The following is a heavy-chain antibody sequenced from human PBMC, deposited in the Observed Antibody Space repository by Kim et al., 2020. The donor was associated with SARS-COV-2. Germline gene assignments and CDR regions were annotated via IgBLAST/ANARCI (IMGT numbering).Heavy chain of an antibody. CDR2: IYYSGST. J-gene: IGHJ6*02. CDR3: ARDLYYGSGSYYDTYYYYGMVV. Sequence: SETLSLTCTVSGGSISSYYWSWIRQPPGKGLEWIGYIYYSGSTNYNPSLKSRVTISVDTSKNQFSLKLSSVTAADTAVYYCARDLYYGSGSYYDTYYYYGMVVWGQGTTVTVSS. CDR1: GGSISSYY. V-gene: IGHV4-59*01. D-gene: IGHD3-10*01.